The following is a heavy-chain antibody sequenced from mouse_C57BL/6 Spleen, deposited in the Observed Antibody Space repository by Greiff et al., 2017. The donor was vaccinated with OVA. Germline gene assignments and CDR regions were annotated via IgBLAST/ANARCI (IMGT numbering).Heavy chain of an antibody. D-gene: IGHD1-1*01. CDR1: GYTFTSYW. J-gene: IGHJ4*01. Sequence: QVQLQQPGAELVMPGASVKLSCKASGYTFTSYWMHWVKQRPGQGLEWIGEIDPSDSYTNYNQKFKGKSTLTVDKSSSTAYMQLSSLTSEDSAVYYCARAYYGSSYWYAMDYWGQGTSVTVSS. V-gene: IGHV1-69*01. CDR3: ARAYYGSSYWYAMDY. CDR2: IDPSDSYT.